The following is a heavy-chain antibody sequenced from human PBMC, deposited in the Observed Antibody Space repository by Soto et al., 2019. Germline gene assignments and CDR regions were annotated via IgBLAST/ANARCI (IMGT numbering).Heavy chain of an antibody. CDR3: ATASVWISSSSSPDRNWFDP. D-gene: IGHD6-6*01. CDR2: ISNYNGET. J-gene: IGHJ5*02. CDR1: GYTFTRYS. V-gene: IGHV1-18*04. Sequence: ASVKVSCKASGYTFTRYSINWVRQAPGQGLEWVGWISNYNGETIYAQKFQGRVTMTEDTSTDTAYMELSSLRSEDTAVYYCATASVWISSSSSPDRNWFDPWGQGTLVTVSS.